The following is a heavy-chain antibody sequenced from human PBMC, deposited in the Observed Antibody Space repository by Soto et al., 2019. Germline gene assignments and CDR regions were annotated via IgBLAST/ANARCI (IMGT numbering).Heavy chain of an antibody. CDR1: GYTFTSYG. J-gene: IGHJ3*02. CDR3: AISKRGYSYGKRAAFHI. Sequence: GASVKVSCKASGYTFTSYGISWVRQAPGQGLEWMGWISAYNGSTNYAQKLQGRVTMTTDTSTSTAYMELRSLRSDDTAVYYCAISKRGYSYGKRAAFHIWGQGTMVTVS. V-gene: IGHV1-18*01. CDR2: ISAYNGST. D-gene: IGHD5-18*01.